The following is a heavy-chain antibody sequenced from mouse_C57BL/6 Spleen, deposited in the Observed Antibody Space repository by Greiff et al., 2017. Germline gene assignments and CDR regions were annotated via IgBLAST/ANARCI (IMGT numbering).Heavy chain of an antibody. Sequence: EVKLVESGGGLVKPGGSLKLSCAASGFTFSSYAMSWVRQTPEKRLEWVATISDGGSYTYYPDNVKGRFTISRDNAKNNLYLQMSHLKSEDTAMYYCARDYSNQYAMDYWGQGTSVTVSS. CDR2: ISDGGSYT. D-gene: IGHD2-5*01. V-gene: IGHV5-4*01. CDR3: ARDYSNQYAMDY. J-gene: IGHJ4*01. CDR1: GFTFSSYA.